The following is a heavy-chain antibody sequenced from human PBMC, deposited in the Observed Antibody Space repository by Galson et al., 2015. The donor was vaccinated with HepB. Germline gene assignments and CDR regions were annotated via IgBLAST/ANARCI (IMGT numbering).Heavy chain of an antibody. CDR3: ARVITIFGVVIMPYYYGMDV. CDR2: IIPIFGTA. D-gene: IGHD3-3*01. J-gene: IGHJ6*02. Sequence: SCKASGGTFSSYAISWVRQAPGQGLEWMGGIIPIFGTANYAQKFQGRVTITADESTSTAYMELSSLRSEDTAVYYCARVITIFGVVIMPYYYGMDVWGQGTTVTVSS. V-gene: IGHV1-69*01. CDR1: GGTFSSYA.